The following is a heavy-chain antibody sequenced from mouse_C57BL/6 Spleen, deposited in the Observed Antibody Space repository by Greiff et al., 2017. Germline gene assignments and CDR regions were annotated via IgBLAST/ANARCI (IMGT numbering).Heavy chain of an antibody. D-gene: IGHD2-4*01. Sequence: VQLQQSGPELVKPGASVKISCKASGYSFTGYYMNWVKQSPEKSLEWIGEINPSTGGTTYNQKFKAKATLTVDKSSSTAYMQLKSLTSEDSAVYYCARKAYDYEGFAYWGQGTLVTVSA. CDR3: ARKAYDYEGFAY. J-gene: IGHJ3*01. CDR1: GYSFTGYY. V-gene: IGHV1-42*01. CDR2: INPSTGGT.